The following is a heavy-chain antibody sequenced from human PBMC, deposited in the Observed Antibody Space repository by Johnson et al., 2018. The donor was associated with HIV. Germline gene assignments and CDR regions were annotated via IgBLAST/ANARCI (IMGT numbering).Heavy chain of an antibody. D-gene: IGHD2/OR15-2a*01. CDR3: AKAQAFRGAFDI. CDR1: GFTFSSYA. CDR2: IYSGGST. V-gene: IGHV3-23*03. J-gene: IGHJ3*02. Sequence: VQLVESGGGLVQPGGSLRLSCAASGFTFSSYAMSWVRQAPGKGLEWVSVIYSGGSTYQADSVKGRFTISRDNSKNTLYLQMNSLRAEDTAVYYCAKAQAFRGAFDIWGQGTMVTISS.